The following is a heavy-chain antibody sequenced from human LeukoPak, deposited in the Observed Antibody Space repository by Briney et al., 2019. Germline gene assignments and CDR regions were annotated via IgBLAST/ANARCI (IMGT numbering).Heavy chain of an antibody. J-gene: IGHJ4*02. Sequence: ASVKVSCKASGYTFTSYGISWVRQAPGQGLEWMGCISAYNGNTNYAQKLQGRVTMTTDTSTSTAYMELRSLRSDDTAVYYCARGWTHEYCSGGSCYSIPDYWGQGTLVTVSS. V-gene: IGHV1-18*01. CDR3: ARGWTHEYCSGGSCYSIPDY. CDR1: GYTFTSYG. CDR2: ISAYNGNT. D-gene: IGHD2-15*01.